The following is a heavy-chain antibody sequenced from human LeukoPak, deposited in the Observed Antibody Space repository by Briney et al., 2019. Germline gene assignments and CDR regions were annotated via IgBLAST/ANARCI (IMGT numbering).Heavy chain of an antibody. CDR3: ARELAVAGMFGY. J-gene: IGHJ4*02. CDR1: GGSISSYY. Sequence: SETLSLTCTVSGGSISSYYWSWIRQPPGKGLEWIGYIYYSGSTNYNPSLKSRVTISVDTSKNQFSLKLSSVTAADTAVYYCARELAVAGMFGYWGQGTLVTVSS. D-gene: IGHD6-19*01. CDR2: IYYSGST. V-gene: IGHV4-59*01.